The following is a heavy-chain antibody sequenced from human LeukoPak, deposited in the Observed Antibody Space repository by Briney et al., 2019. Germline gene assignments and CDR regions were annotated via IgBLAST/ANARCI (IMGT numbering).Heavy chain of an antibody. J-gene: IGHJ4*02. V-gene: IGHV4-59*01. CDR2: IYYSGST. CDR3: ARLNVVRGVIISTPYIGLPDY. CDR1: GGSISSYY. D-gene: IGHD3-10*01. Sequence: PSETLSLTCTVSGGSISSYYWSWIRQPPGKGLEWIGYIYYSGSTNYNPSLKSRVTISVDTSKNQFSLKLSSVTAADTAVYYCARLNVVRGVIISTPYIGLPDYWGQGTLVTVSS.